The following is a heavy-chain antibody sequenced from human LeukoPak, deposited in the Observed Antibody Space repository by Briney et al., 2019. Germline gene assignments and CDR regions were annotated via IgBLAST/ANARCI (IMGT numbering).Heavy chain of an antibody. D-gene: IGHD3-10*01. V-gene: IGHV3-7*01. Sequence: PGGSLRLSCAASGFTLSSYWMSCVRQAPGKGPQWVANIKEDGSEENYMDSVRGRFTISRDNAKNSMYLEMNSLRVEDTAMYYCVRERVRGDKSYFEYWGQGTLVTVSS. CDR2: IKEDGSEE. J-gene: IGHJ4*02. CDR3: VRERVRGDKSYFEY. CDR1: GFTLSSYW.